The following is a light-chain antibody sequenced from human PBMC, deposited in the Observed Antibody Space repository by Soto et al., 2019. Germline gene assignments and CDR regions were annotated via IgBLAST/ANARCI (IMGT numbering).Light chain of an antibody. CDR2: GEF. CDR1: QTVSGSY. J-gene: IGKJ1*01. V-gene: IGKV3-20*01. Sequence: IVLTQSPATLSLSPGERATLSCRASQTVSGSYLAWYQHKPGQAPRLLIYGEFSRATGIPDRFSGSGSGTDFTLTISRLEPEDFAVYYCQHYGSSPEWTFGQGTKVDLK. CDR3: QHYGSSPEWT.